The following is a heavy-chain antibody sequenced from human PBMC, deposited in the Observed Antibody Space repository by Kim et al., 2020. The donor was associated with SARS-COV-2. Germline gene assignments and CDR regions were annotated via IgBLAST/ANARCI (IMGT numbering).Heavy chain of an antibody. CDR2: IYYSGST. V-gene: IGHV4-31*03. J-gene: IGHJ4*02. Sequence: SETLSLTCTVSGGSISSGGYYWSWIRQHPGKGLEWIGYIYYSGSTYYNPSLKSRVTISVDTSKNQFSLKLSSVTAADTAVYYCARASRGIVGHDLFDYGGWGTVTTVSS. CDR1: GGSISSGGYY. D-gene: IGHD3-10*01. CDR3: ARASRGIVGHDLFDY.